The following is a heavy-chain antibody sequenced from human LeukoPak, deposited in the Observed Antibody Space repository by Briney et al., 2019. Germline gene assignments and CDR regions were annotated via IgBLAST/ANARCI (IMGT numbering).Heavy chain of an antibody. J-gene: IGHJ4*02. CDR2: IYYNVRT. CDR1: GGSISSSTYY. V-gene: IGHV4-39*01. D-gene: IGHD4-23*01. Sequence: SETLSPTCSVSGGSISSSTYYWGWIRQPPGKGLEWIGSIYYNVRTDSNPSLKSRVTISLNTSKNQFSLKVTSVTAADTAVYYCARWERTVENLFDYWGQGTLVTVSS. CDR3: ARWERTVENLFDY.